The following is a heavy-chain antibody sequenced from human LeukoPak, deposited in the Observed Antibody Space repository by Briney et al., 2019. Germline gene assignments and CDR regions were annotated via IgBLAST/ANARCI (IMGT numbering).Heavy chain of an antibody. CDR1: GDSISSYY. J-gene: IGHJ4*02. Sequence: SETLSLTCTVSGDSISSYYWIWIRLPPGKGLEWIGYISYSGSPNYNPSLQSRVTISVDTSKNQFSLKLSSVTAADTAVYYCARAVTMVRGVIVNFDYWGQGTLVTVSS. CDR2: ISYSGSP. V-gene: IGHV4-59*01. CDR3: ARAVTMVRGVIVNFDY. D-gene: IGHD3-10*01.